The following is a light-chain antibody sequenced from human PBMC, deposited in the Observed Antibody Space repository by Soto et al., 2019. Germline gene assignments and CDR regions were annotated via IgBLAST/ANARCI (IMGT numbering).Light chain of an antibody. CDR3: QHYNSYSEA. CDR2: KAS. V-gene: IGKV1-5*03. CDR1: QDVKNY. Sequence: DIHITQSPSSLSASVGDRVTITCQASQDVKNYLNWYQQKPGKAPKLLIYKASTLKSGVPSRFSGSGSGTEFTLTISSLQPDDFATYYCQHYNSYSEAFGQGTKVDIK. J-gene: IGKJ1*01.